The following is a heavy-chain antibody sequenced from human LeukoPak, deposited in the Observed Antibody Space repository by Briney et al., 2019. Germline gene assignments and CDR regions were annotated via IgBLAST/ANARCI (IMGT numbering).Heavy chain of an antibody. CDR2: INPSGGST. CDR1: GYTFTSYY. Sequence: GASVKVSCKASGYTFTSYYMHWVRQAPGQGLEWMGIINPSGGSTSYAQKFQGRVTMTRDTSISTAYMELSRLRSDDTAVYYCARAHSCSGGSCYSGFDYWGQGTLVTVSS. J-gene: IGHJ4*02. CDR3: ARAHSCSGGSCYSGFDY. D-gene: IGHD2-15*01. V-gene: IGHV1-46*01.